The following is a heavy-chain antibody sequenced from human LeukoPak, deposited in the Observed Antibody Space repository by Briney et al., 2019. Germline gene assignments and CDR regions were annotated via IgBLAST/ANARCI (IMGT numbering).Heavy chain of an antibody. CDR2: INPNSGGT. CDR3: AKYAKGYYFDY. J-gene: IGHJ4*02. CDR1: GYTFTGYH. V-gene: IGHV1-2*02. Sequence: ASVKVSCKASGYTFTGYHMHWVRQAPGQGLEWMGWINPNSGGTNYAQKFQGGVTMTRDTSISTAYMELSRLRSDDTAVYYCAKYAKGYYFDYWGQGTLVTVSS. D-gene: IGHD2-8*01.